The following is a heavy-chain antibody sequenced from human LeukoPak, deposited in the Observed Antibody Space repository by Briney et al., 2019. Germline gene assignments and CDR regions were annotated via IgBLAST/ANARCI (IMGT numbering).Heavy chain of an antibody. V-gene: IGHV3-48*03. J-gene: IGHJ4*02. Sequence: GGSLRLSCAASGLTFSSYEMNWVRQAPGKGLEWVSYISGSDSTIYYADSVKGRFTISRDNAKNSLDLQMDSLRAEDTAVYYCARDGYFYDSSGYYYVHCFDNWGQGTLVTVSS. D-gene: IGHD3-22*01. CDR3: ARDGYFYDSSGYYYVHCFDN. CDR1: GLTFSSYE. CDR2: ISGSDSTI.